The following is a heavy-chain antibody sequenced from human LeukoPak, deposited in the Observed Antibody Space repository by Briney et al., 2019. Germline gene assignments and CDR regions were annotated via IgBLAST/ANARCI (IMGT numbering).Heavy chain of an antibody. CDR2: IYSGGST. CDR3: AKKGYSNGWRDSYYFDC. Sequence: GGSLRLSCAASEFSVGSNYMTWVRQAPGKGLEWVSLIYSGGSTYYADSVKGRFTISRDNSKLYLQMNSLRAEDTAVYYCAKKGYSNGWRDSYYFDCWGQGTLVTVSS. V-gene: IGHV3-66*01. CDR1: EFSVGSNY. D-gene: IGHD6-19*01. J-gene: IGHJ4*02.